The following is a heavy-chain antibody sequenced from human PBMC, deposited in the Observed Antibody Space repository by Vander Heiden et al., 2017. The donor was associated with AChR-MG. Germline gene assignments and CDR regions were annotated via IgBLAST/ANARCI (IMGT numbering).Heavy chain of an antibody. D-gene: IGHD6-13*01. CDR2: IKNRRDRGKT. CDR1: GFPFSAGY. J-gene: IGHJ4*02. CDR3: STDSGITAAGIFDY. V-gene: IGHV3-15*02. Sequence: EVHLVESGGALVKPGGSLRLACAASGFPFSAGYMSWARQSPGKGLEWVGRIKNRRDRGKTDYASPVKGRFIISRDDSRNTVYLQMNSLKIEDTAVYYCSTDSGITAAGIFDYWGQGTLVTVSS.